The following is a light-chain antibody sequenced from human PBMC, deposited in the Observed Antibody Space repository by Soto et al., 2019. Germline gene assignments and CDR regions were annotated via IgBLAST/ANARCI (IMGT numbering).Light chain of an antibody. CDR1: SGDVGGYNY. J-gene: IGLJ2*01. CDR2: DVN. CDR3: SSYTGRNTLI. Sequence: QSALTQPPSASGSPGQSVTISCTGTSGDVGGYNYVSWYQHHPGKVPKLMIFDVNKRPSGVPDRFSGSKSGNTASLTVSGLQDEDEADYYFSSYTGRNTLIFGGGTKLTVL. V-gene: IGLV2-8*01.